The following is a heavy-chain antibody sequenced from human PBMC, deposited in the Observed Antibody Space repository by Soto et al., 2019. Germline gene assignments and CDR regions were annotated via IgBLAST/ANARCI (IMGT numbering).Heavy chain of an antibody. CDR1: GGSLSGNFLH. V-gene: IGHV4-39*01. CDR3: ARHLRCSGQLFFDF. D-gene: IGHD6-19*01. J-gene: IGHJ4*02. Sequence: LQLKESGPGLVKASETLSLTCTVSGGSLSGNFLHWGWVRQPPGRGLQWVGSISDSGTTNFNPSLKSRLTMSVDTSRNQISLKLTSVTAADTAVYYCARHLRCSGQLFFDFWGQGILATVSS. CDR2: ISDSGTT.